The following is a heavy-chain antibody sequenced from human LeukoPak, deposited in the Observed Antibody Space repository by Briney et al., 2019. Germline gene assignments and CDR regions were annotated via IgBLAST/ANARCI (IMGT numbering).Heavy chain of an antibody. CDR2: IGAGASNK. D-gene: IGHD3-22*01. CDR3: AQSYDSGGYPLGDS. J-gene: IGHJ4*02. CDR1: GFSGPSSA. V-gene: IGHV3-23*01. Sequence: GGSLRLSCTASGFSGPSSAMAWARQAPGKGLEWVSHIGAGASNKYYADSVKGRFTISRDYSRKTVYLQMNSLRAEDTAVYYCAQSYDSGGYPLGDSWGQGTLVTVSS.